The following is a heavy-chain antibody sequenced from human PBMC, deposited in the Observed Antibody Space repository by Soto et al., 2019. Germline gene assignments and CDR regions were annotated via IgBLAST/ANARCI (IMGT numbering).Heavy chain of an antibody. D-gene: IGHD4-17*01. CDR3: ADDEDGDSDFDS. CDR1: GFTFSSYG. J-gene: IGHJ4*02. CDR2: ISSSGSTI. Sequence: EVQLVESGGGLVQPGGSLRLSCAASGFTFSSYGMNWVRQAPGKGLEWVSYISSSGSTIYYAESVWGRFSISRDNAKNSLYLQMDSLGDEDTAVYFCADDEDGDSDFDSWGQGTLVTVSS. V-gene: IGHV3-48*02.